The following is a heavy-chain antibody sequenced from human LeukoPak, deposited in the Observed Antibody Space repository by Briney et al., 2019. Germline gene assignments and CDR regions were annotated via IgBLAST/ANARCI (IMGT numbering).Heavy chain of an antibody. CDR1: GGSISDYY. V-gene: IGHV4-4*07. CDR2: IYTNGST. Sequence: SETLSLTCTVSGGSISDYYWSWIRQPAGKGLEWIGRIYTNGSTNYNPSLKSRVTMSVDTSKNQFSLKLSSVTAADTAVYYCARGAGISGTYYYYWGQGTLVTVSS. D-gene: IGHD1-26*01. CDR3: ARGAGISGTYYYY. J-gene: IGHJ4*02.